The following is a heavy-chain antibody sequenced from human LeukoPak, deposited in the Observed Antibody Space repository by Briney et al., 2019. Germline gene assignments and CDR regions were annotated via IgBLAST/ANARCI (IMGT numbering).Heavy chain of an antibody. D-gene: IGHD1-1*01. CDR2: ISYDGSNK. V-gene: IGHV3-30*18. Sequence: GGSLRLSCAASGFTFSSYGMHWVRQAPGKGLEWVAVISYDGSNKYYADSVKGRFTISRDNSKNTLYLQMNSLRAEDTAVYYCAKGRTAYPSDAFDIWGQGTMVTVSS. CDR1: GFTFSSYG. CDR3: AKGRTAYPSDAFDI. J-gene: IGHJ3*02.